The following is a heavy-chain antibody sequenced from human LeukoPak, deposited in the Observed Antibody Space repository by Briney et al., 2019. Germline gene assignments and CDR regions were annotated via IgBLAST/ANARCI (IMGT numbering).Heavy chain of an antibody. CDR2: ISGSGGST. V-gene: IGHV3-23*01. Sequence: PGGSLRLSCAASGFTFSSYAMSWVRQAPGKGLEWVSAISGSGGSTYYADSVKGRFTISRDNSKNTLYLQMNSLRAEDTTVYYCAKRYDSSGYYFDYWGQGTLVTVSS. J-gene: IGHJ4*02. CDR1: GFTFSSYA. CDR3: AKRYDSSGYYFDY. D-gene: IGHD3-22*01.